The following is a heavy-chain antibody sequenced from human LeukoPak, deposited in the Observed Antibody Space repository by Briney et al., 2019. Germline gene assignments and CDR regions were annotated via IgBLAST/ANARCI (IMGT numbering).Heavy chain of an antibody. V-gene: IGHV3-15*01. CDR1: GFTFTNAW. CDR3: TTDLGLTMIRGVIVY. Sequence: TGGSLRLSCAASGFTFTNAWMTWVRQAPGKGLEWVGRIKSKGDGETTDYAARVKGRFSMSRDDSKATMYLQMYSLEAEDTAVYYCTTDLGLTMIRGVIVYWGQGALVTVSS. D-gene: IGHD3-10*01. CDR2: IKSKGDGETT. J-gene: IGHJ4*02.